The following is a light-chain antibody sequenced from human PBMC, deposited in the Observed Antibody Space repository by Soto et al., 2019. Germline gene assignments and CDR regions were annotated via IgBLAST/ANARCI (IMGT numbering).Light chain of an antibody. V-gene: IGKV3-20*01. CDR1: QSLSSRY. CDR2: GAS. Sequence: EIVLTQSPGTLSLSPGERATLSCRASQSLSSRYLAWYQQQRGQPPRLLIFGASSRATGLPDRFSGSWSGTDFTLTISRLEHEDFAVYYCQQYGSSLYTFGQGTKLEIK. J-gene: IGKJ2*01. CDR3: QQYGSSLYT.